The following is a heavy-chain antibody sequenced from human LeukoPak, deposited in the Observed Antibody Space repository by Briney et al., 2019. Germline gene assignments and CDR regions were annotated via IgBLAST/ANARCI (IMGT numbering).Heavy chain of an antibody. J-gene: IGHJ6*03. CDR3: ARVSWFPGTSYYYMDV. V-gene: IGHV4-61*02. CDR2: IYTSGTT. D-gene: IGHD1-1*01. CDR1: GGSISSGSYY. Sequence: SETLSLTCTVSGGSISSGSYYWSWIRQPAGKGLEWIGRIYTSGTTNYNPSLKSRVTISVDTSKNHFSLNLSSVTAADTAVYYCARVSWFPGTSYYYMDVWGKGTTVTVSS.